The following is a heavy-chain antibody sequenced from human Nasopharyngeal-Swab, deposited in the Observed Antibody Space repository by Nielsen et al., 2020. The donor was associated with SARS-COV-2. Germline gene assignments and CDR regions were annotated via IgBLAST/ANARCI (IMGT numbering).Heavy chain of an antibody. D-gene: IGHD4-17*01. J-gene: IGHJ6*02. CDR1: GFTFSSYE. Sequence: GGSLRLSCAASGFTFSSYEMNWARQAPGKGLEWVSYISSSGSTIYYADSVKGRFTISRDNAKNSLYLQMNSLRAEDTAVYYCARVGYGDYGWRGNYYYGMDVWGQGTTVTVSS. CDR3: ARVGYGDYGWRGNYYYGMDV. V-gene: IGHV3-48*03. CDR2: ISSSGSTI.